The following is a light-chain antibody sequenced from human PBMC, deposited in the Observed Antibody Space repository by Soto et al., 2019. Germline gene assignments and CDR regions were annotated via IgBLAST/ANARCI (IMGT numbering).Light chain of an antibody. CDR3: QHYGSSPRT. CDR1: QSVSSSY. CDR2: GAS. J-gene: IGKJ1*01. V-gene: IGKV3-20*01. Sequence: PGERATLSXRXSQSVSSSYLAWYQQKPGQAPRLLIYGASSRATGIPDRFSGSGSGTDFTLTISRLEPEDFAVYYCQHYGSSPRTFGQGTKVDIK.